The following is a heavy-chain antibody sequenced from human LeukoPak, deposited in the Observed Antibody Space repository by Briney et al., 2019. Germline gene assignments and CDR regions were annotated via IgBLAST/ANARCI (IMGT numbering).Heavy chain of an antibody. CDR1: GFTFSSYA. Sequence: GGSLRLSCAASGFTFSSYAMSWVRRAPGKGLEWVSAISGSGGSTYYADSVKGRFTISRDNSKNTLYLQMNSLRAEDTAVYYCAKDLYSSGWYQDSSGAWGQGTLVTVSS. CDR3: AKDLYSSGWYQDSSGA. CDR2: ISGSGGST. D-gene: IGHD6-19*01. J-gene: IGHJ5*02. V-gene: IGHV3-23*01.